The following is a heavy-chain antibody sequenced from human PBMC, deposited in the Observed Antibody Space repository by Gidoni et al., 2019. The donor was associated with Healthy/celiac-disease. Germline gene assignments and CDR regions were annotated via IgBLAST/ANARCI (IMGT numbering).Heavy chain of an antibody. V-gene: IGHV3-11*05. J-gene: IGHJ4*02. Sequence: QVQLVESGGGLVKPGGSLRLSCAASGFTFSDYYMSWIRQAPGKGLEWVSYISSSSSNTNYADSVKGRFTISRDNAKNSLYLQMNSLRAEDTAVYYCARAGNSSGYYPYYFDYWGQGTLVTVSS. CDR3: ARAGNSSGYYPYYFDY. CDR1: GFTFSDYY. CDR2: ISSSSSNT. D-gene: IGHD3-22*01.